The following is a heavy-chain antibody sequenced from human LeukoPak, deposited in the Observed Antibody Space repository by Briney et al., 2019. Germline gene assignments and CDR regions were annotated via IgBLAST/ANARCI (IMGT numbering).Heavy chain of an antibody. J-gene: IGHJ5*02. V-gene: IGHV3-30*02. CDR3: AKDGRYSSSWVSWFDP. Sequence: GGSLRLSCAASGFTFSSYGMHWVRQAPGKGLEWVAFIRYDGSNKYYADSVKGRFTISRDNSKNTLYLQMNSLQAEDTAVYYCAKDGRYSSSWVSWFDPWGQGTLVTVSS. CDR2: IRYDGSNK. CDR1: GFTFSSYG. D-gene: IGHD6-13*01.